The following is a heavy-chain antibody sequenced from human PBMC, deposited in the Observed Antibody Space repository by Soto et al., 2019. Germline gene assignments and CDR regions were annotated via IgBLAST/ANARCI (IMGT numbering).Heavy chain of an antibody. J-gene: IGHJ6*02. CDR1: GFTFSTYA. CDR3: AKCPSYYDPYYYYYGMDV. CDR2: IPYDGSNK. Sequence: LRLSCVASGFTFSTYAMHWVRQAPGKGLEWVAVIPYDGSNKYYADSVKGRFTISRDNSKNTLYLQMNSLRVEDTAVYFCAKCPSYYDPYYYYYGMDVWGQGTTVTVSS. V-gene: IGHV3-30*18. D-gene: IGHD3-22*01.